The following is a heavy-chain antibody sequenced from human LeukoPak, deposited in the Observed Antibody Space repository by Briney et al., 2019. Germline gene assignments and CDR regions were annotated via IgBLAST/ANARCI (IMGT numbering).Heavy chain of an antibody. Sequence: SETLSLTCTVSGGSISSYYWSWIRQPPGEGLEWIGYIYYSGSTNYNPSLKSRVTISVDTSKNQFSLKLSSVTAADTAVYYCARGHSSSWYTPPGYWGQGTLVTVSS. CDR3: ARGHSSSWYTPPGY. CDR1: GGSISSYY. CDR2: IYYSGST. V-gene: IGHV4-59*01. D-gene: IGHD6-13*01. J-gene: IGHJ4*02.